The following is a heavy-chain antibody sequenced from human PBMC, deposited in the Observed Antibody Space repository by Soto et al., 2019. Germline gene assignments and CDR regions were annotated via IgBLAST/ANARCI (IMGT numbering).Heavy chain of an antibody. CDR3: ARDEGIGGLVGMDV. CDR2: IYHSGST. CDR1: GGSISSSNW. V-gene: IGHV4-4*02. J-gene: IGHJ6*02. D-gene: IGHD6-13*01. Sequence: ASETLSLTCAVSGGSISSSNWWSWVRQPPGKGLEWIGEIYHSGSTNYNPSLKSRVTISVDKSKNQFSLKLSSVTAADTAVYYCARDEGIGGLVGMDVWGQGTTVTVSS.